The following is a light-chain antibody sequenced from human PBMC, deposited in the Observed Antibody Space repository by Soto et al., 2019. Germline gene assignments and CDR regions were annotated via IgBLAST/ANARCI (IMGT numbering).Light chain of an antibody. J-gene: IGKJ3*01. V-gene: IGKV3-20*01. Sequence: EIVLTQSPGTLSLSPGERATLSCRASQSVSSSYLAWYQQKPGQAPRLLIYGASSRATGIPDRFSGSGSGTDFTLTISGLQLEDFATYDCQQASVFPFSFGPGTKVDIK. CDR3: QQASVFPFS. CDR2: GAS. CDR1: QSVSSSY.